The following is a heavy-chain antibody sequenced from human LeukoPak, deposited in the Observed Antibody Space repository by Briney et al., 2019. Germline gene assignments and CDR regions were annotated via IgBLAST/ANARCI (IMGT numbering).Heavy chain of an antibody. J-gene: IGHJ4*02. CDR2: INPSGGST. D-gene: IGHD5-24*01. V-gene: IGHV1-46*01. CDR3: ATSVEMATIVDY. Sequence: ASVKVSCKASGYTFTSYYMHWVRQAPGQGLEWMGIINPSGGSTSYAQKFQGRVTMTRDTSTSTVYMELSSLRSEDTAVYYCATSVEMATIVDYWGQGTLVTVSS. CDR1: GYTFTSYY.